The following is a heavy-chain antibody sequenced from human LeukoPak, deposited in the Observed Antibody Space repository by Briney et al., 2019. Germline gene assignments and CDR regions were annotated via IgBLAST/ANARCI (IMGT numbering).Heavy chain of an antibody. J-gene: IGHJ5*01. CDR1: GGTFSSYA. CDR2: IIPIFGTA. Sequence: SVKVSCKASGGTFSSYAISWVRQAPGQGLEWVGGIIPIFGTANYAQKFQGRVTITADESTSTAYMELSSLRSEDTAVYYCARDRFSALTYDFWSGYYRWFDSWGQGTLVTVSS. CDR3: ARDRFSALTYDFWSGYYRWFDS. D-gene: IGHD3-3*01. V-gene: IGHV1-69*13.